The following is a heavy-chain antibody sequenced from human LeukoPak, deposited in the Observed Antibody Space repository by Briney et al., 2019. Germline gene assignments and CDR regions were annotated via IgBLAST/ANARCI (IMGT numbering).Heavy chain of an antibody. Sequence: SQTLSLTCSVSGDSISSDGYYWSWIRQPPGKGLEWIGYIYHSGTTYYNPSLKSRVTMSVDRSRNQFSLKLSSVTAADTAVYYCARERPLAYCGGDCRHDAFDIWGQGTMVTVSS. J-gene: IGHJ3*02. CDR2: IYHSGTT. D-gene: IGHD2-21*01. CDR3: ARERPLAYCGGDCRHDAFDI. V-gene: IGHV4-30-2*01. CDR1: GDSISSDGYY.